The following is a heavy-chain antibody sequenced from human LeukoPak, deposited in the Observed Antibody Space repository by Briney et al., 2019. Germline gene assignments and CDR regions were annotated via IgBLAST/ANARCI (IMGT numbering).Heavy chain of an antibody. CDR3: ARVVVDSSSWYGREFDY. D-gene: IGHD6-13*01. CDR1: GGSISSTSYH. Sequence: PSETLSLTCTVSGGSISSTSYHWARIRQPPGKGLEWIGYIYYSGSTNYNPSLKSRVTISVDTSKNQFSLKLSSVTAADTAVYYCARVVVDSSSWYGREFDYWGQGTLVTVSS. V-gene: IGHV4-61*05. J-gene: IGHJ4*02. CDR2: IYYSGST.